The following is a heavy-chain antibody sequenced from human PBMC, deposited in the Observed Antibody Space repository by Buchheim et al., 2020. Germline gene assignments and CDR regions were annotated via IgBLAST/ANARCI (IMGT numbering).Heavy chain of an antibody. J-gene: IGHJ6*02. D-gene: IGHD6-13*01. CDR2: ITPISGTA. CDR1: GGTFYYA. Sequence: QVQLVQSGAEVKKPGSSVRVSCKASGGTFYYAISWVRQAPGQGLEWMGGITPISGTANYAQKFQGRLTITADESTSTGYMKLSSLRAEDTAVYYCARDPIAAADHYYYYYGMDVWGQGTT. V-gene: IGHV1-69*01. CDR3: ARDPIAAADHYYYYYGMDV.